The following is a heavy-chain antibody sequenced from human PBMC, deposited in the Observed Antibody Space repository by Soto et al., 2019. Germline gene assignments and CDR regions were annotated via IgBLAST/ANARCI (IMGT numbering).Heavy chain of an antibody. Sequence: QVQLQQWGAGLLKPSETLSLTCAVYGGSFSGYYWSWIRQPPGKGLEWIGEINHSGSTNYTPSLKSRVSLSVDTSKYQFSLKLSSVAAADTAVYYCARGPRIRYLKYYYGSGSYYAEYFRHWGQGTLVTVSS. CDR3: ARGPRIRYLKYYYGSGSYYAEYFRH. CDR2: INHSGST. CDR1: GGSFSGYY. J-gene: IGHJ1*01. V-gene: IGHV4-34*01. D-gene: IGHD3-10*01.